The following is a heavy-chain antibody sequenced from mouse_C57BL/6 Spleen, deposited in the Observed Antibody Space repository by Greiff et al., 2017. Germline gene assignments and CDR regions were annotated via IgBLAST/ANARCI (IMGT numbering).Heavy chain of an antibody. Sequence: VQLQESGAELVKPGASVKLSCKASGFTFTTYPIEWMKQNPGKSLEWIGNFHPYNDDTKYNEKVKGKATLSREKSTSTVYLELSHLTSDDTAVYYCARGGGSYPYAMDYWGQGTSVTVSS. CDR3: ARGGGSYPYAMDY. CDR1: GFTFTTYP. V-gene: IGHV1-47*01. J-gene: IGHJ4*01. D-gene: IGHD2-12*01. CDR2: FHPYNDDT.